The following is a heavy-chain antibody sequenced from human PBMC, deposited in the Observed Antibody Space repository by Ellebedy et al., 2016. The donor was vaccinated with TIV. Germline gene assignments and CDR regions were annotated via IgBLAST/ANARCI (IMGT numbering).Heavy chain of an antibody. CDR2: ISGSGDNT. J-gene: IGHJ2*01. CDR3: AKVGDVLLWYFDL. Sequence: PGGSLRLSCAASGFTSSSYAMSWVRQAPGKGLEWVSVISGSGDNTYYADSVKGRFTISRDNSKNTLYLQMNSLRAEDTAVYYCAKVGDVLLWYFDLWGRGTLVTVSS. V-gene: IGHV3-23*01. D-gene: IGHD2-8*01. CDR1: GFTSSSYA.